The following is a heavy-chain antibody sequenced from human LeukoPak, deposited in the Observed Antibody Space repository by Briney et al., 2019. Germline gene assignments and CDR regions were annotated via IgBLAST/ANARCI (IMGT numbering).Heavy chain of an antibody. CDR2: IWYDGSNK. D-gene: IGHD3-10*01. CDR3: ARDFGAYYYGSGSLWFDP. J-gene: IGHJ5*02. Sequence: GGSLRLSCAASGFTFSNYGMHWVRQAPGKGLEWVAVIWYDGSNKYYADSVKGRFTISRDNSKNTLYLQMNSLRAEDTAVYYCARDFGAYYYGSGSLWFDPWGQGTLVTVSS. CDR1: GFTFSNYG. V-gene: IGHV3-33*08.